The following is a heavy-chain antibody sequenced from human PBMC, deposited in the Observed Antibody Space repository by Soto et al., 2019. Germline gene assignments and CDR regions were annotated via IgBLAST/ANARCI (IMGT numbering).Heavy chain of an antibody. V-gene: IGHV3-30*02. Sequence: GGSLRLSCEASGFTFSNFGMNWVRQAPGKGLEWVARIWYDGSSKYYVDSVKGRFTISRDNSKNTLSLQMNSLRAEDTAVYYCAKEFCSNGVCYGAFDIWGQGTMVTVSS. D-gene: IGHD2-8*01. J-gene: IGHJ3*02. CDR3: AKEFCSNGVCYGAFDI. CDR1: GFTFSNFG. CDR2: IWYDGSSK.